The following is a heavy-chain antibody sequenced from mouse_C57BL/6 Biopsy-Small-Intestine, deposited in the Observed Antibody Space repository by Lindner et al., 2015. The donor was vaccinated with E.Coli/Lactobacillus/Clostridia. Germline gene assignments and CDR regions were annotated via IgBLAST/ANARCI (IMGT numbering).Heavy chain of an antibody. Sequence: VQLQESGPELVKPGASVKISCKASGYTFTDYYINWVKQRPGQGLEWIGWIYPGDGDTNYNGKFKGKATLTADISSSTAYMQLSSLTSEDSAVYFCARWLLPSMDYWGQGTSVTVSS. V-gene: IGHV1-84*01. D-gene: IGHD2-3*01. CDR2: IYPGDGDT. J-gene: IGHJ4*01. CDR3: ARWLLPSMDY. CDR1: GYTFTDYY.